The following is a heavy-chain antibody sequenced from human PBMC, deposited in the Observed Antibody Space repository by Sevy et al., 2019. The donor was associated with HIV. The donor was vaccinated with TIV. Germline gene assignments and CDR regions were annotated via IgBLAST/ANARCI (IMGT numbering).Heavy chain of an antibody. J-gene: IGHJ4*02. CDR1: GFTFGDYA. CDR3: TTVRTAVAGTIRYFDY. V-gene: IGHV3-49*04. CDR2: IRSKAYGGTT. Sequence: GGSLRLSCTASGFTFGDYAMSWVRQAPGKGLEWVGFIRSKAYGGTTEYAASVKGRFTISRDDSKSIAYLQMNSLKTEDTAVYYCTTVRTAVAGTIRYFDYWGLGTLVTVSS. D-gene: IGHD6-19*01.